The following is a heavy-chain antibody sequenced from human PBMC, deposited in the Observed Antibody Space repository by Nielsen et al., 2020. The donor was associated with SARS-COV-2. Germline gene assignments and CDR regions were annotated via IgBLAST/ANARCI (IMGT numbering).Heavy chain of an antibody. CDR3: AKDLAVAGNYGMDV. D-gene: IGHD6-19*01. J-gene: IGHJ6*02. CDR2: INSDGSST. CDR1: GFTFSSYW. V-gene: IGHV3-74*01. Sequence: GGSLRLSCAASGFTFSSYWMHWVRQAPGKGLVWVSRINSDGSSTSYADSVKGRFTISRDNAKNTLYLQMNSLRAEDTALYYCAKDLAVAGNYGMDVWGQGTTVTVSS.